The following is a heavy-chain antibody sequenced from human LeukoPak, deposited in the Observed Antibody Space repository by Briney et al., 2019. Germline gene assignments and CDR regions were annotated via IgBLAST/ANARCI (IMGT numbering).Heavy chain of an antibody. Sequence: GGSLRLSCAASGFRFSSYWMSWVRQAPGKGLEWVANINQDGTEKYYVDSVKGRFTISRDNAKNSLYLQMNSLRAEDTGLYYCARYCGGGSCFDYWGRGTLVTVSS. V-gene: IGHV3-7*04. CDR3: ARYCGGGSCFDY. D-gene: IGHD2-15*01. CDR2: INQDGTEK. CDR1: GFRFSSYW. J-gene: IGHJ4*02.